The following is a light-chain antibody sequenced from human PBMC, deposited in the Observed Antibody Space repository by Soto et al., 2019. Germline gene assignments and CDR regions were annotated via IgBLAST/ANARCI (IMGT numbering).Light chain of an antibody. CDR3: MQTIQLPPT. Sequence: DIVMTQTPLSLSVTPGQPASISCKSSQSLLHSDGKTYLFWYLQKPGQPQQLLSYEVSNRFSGVPDRCRGSGSRRDFTLKISRVEAEEVGLYYCMQTIQLPPTFGQGTKVEIK. V-gene: IGKV2D-29*01. J-gene: IGKJ1*01. CDR2: EVS. CDR1: QSLLHSDGKTY.